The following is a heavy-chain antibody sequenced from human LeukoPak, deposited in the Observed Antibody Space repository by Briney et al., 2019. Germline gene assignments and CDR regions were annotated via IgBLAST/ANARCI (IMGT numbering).Heavy chain of an antibody. D-gene: IGHD2-2*02. CDR3: AKDIVVAPAAISEFDY. CDR2: ITGSGGTT. Sequence: PGGSLRLSCAASGFIFTSYGMNWVRQAPGKGLEWVSGITGSGGTTYYADSVRGRFTITRDNSKNTLYLQINSLRVDDTAIYYCAKDIVVAPAAISEFDYWGQGTLVTVSS. V-gene: IGHV3-23*01. J-gene: IGHJ4*02. CDR1: GFIFTSYG.